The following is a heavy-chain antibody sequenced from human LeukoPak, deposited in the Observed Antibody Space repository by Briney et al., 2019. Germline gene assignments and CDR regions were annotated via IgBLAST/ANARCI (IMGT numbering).Heavy chain of an antibody. J-gene: IGHJ4*02. CDR3: ATTNHYYDSSGYSPFDY. CDR2: IYSGGST. V-gene: IGHV3-53*01. CDR1: GFTVSSNY. D-gene: IGHD3-22*01. Sequence: GGSLRLSCAASGFTVSSNYMSWVRQAPGKGLEWVSVIYSGGSTYYADSVKGRFTVFRDNSKNTLYLQMNSLRAEDTAVYYCATTNHYYDSSGYSPFDYWGQGTLVTVSS.